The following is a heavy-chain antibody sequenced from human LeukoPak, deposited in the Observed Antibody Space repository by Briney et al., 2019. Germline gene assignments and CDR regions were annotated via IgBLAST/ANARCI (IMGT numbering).Heavy chain of an antibody. V-gene: IGHV1-45*02. D-gene: IGHD4-23*01. J-gene: IGHJ3*02. CDR1: GYTFTGYY. CDR2: ITPFNGNT. Sequence: SVKVSCKASGYTFTGYYMHWVRQAPGQALEWMGWITPFNGNTNYAQKFQDRVTITRDRSMSTAYMELSSLRSEDTAMYYCARSEVVTGAFDIWGQGTMVTVSS. CDR3: ARSEVVTGAFDI.